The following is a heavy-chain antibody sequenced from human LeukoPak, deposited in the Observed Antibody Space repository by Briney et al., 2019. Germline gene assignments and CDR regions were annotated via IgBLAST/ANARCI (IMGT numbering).Heavy chain of an antibody. J-gene: IGHJ4*02. V-gene: IGHV4-31*11. D-gene: IGHD6-13*01. Sequence: SQTLSLTCAVSGGSISSGGYSWSWIRQPPGKGLEWIGYIYYSGSTYYNPSLKSRVTISVDTSKNQFSLELSSVTAADTAVYYCARDRAAGIDYWGQGTLVTVSS. CDR1: GGSISSGGYS. CDR3: ARDRAAGIDY. CDR2: IYYSGST.